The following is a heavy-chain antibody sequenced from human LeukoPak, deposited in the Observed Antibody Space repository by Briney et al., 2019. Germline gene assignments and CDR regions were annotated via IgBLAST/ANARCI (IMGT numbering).Heavy chain of an antibody. V-gene: IGHV1-2*02. Sequence: ASVKVSCKASGYTFTGYYMHWVRQTPGQGLEWMGWINPNSGGTNYAQKFQVRVTMTRDTSISTAYMELSRLRSDDTAVYYCARVGYCSSTSCSYFDYWGQGTLVTVSS. D-gene: IGHD2-2*01. CDR3: ARVGYCSSTSCSYFDY. CDR2: INPNSGGT. CDR1: GYTFTGYY. J-gene: IGHJ4*02.